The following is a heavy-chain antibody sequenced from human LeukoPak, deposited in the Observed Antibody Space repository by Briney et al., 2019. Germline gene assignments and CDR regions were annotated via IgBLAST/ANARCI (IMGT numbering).Heavy chain of an antibody. D-gene: IGHD6-13*01. CDR1: GGSLSSRTYY. J-gene: IGHJ4*02. CDR2: IYSSGNT. V-gene: IGHV4-39*02. CDR3: AGGFAAAATFDY. Sequence: PSETLSLTCTVSGGSLSSRTYYWAWIRQPPGKGLECIGIIYSSGNTYSNPSLNSRVTLSVDTSKSHFSLKLRSVTAADTAVYYCAGGFAAAATFDYWGQGALVTVSS.